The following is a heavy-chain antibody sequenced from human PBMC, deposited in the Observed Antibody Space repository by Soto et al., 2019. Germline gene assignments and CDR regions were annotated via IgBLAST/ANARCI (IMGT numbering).Heavy chain of an antibody. CDR3: ASSTGYYISWFDP. V-gene: IGHV1-69*06. CDR1: GGTFSSYA. CDR2: IIPIFGTA. Sequence: SVKVSCKASGGTFSSYAISWVRQAPGQGLEWMGGIIPIFGTANYAQKFQGRVTITADKSTSTAYMELSSLRSEDPAVYYCASSTGYYISWFDPWGQGTLVTVSS. D-gene: IGHD3-9*01. J-gene: IGHJ5*02.